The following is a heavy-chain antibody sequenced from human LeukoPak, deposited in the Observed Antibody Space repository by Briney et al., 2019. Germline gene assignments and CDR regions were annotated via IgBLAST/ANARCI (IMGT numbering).Heavy chain of an antibody. J-gene: IGHJ6*02. CDR1: GYTLTELS. V-gene: IGHV1-24*01. D-gene: IGHD5-12*01. CDR2: FDPEDGET. CDR3: ATETQSGYDSYYYYGMDV. Sequence: ASVNVSCKVSGYTLTELSMHWVRQAPGKGLEWMGGFDPEDGETIYAQEFQGRVTMTEDTSTDTAYMELSSLRSEDTAGYYCATETQSGYDSYYYYGMDVWGQGTTVTVSS.